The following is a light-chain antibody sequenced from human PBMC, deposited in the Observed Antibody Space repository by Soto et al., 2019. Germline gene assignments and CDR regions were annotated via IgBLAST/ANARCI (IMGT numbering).Light chain of an antibody. J-gene: IGLJ1*01. V-gene: IGLV2-14*01. Sequence: QSALTQPASVSGSPGQSITISCTGTSSDVGGYNYVSWYQQHPGKAPKLMIYGVSNRPSGVSNRFSDSKSGNTASLTISGLQAEDEADYYCSSYTSSSIDYVFGTGTKLTVL. CDR1: SSDVGGYNY. CDR2: GVS. CDR3: SSYTSSSIDYV.